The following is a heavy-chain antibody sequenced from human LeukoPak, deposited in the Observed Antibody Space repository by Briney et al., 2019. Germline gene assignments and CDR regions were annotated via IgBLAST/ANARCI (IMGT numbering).Heavy chain of an antibody. J-gene: IGHJ4*02. V-gene: IGHV4-59*12. CDR3: ARDLRVEYSGSYYGFDY. CDR1: GGSISSYY. Sequence: PSETLSLTCTVSGGSISSYYWSWIRQPPGKGLEWIGYIYYSGSTNYNPSLKSRVTISLDTSKNQFSLKLSSVTAADTAVYYCARDLRVEYSGSYYGFDYWGQGTLVTVSS. D-gene: IGHD1-26*01. CDR2: IYYSGST.